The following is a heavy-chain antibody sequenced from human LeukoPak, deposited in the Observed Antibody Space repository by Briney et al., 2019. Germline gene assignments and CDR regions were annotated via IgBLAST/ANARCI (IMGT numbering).Heavy chain of an antibody. D-gene: IGHD5-24*01. CDR1: GYTFTGYY. CDR3: ARAPRWLQLRGILN. J-gene: IGHJ4*02. Sequence: GASVPVSCQDSGYTFTGYYMHWVGQAPGKGLEWMGIINPRGGSTSYAQKFQGRVTTIRDTSTSTVYMRLSSLRAEDTAVYYCARAPRWLQLRGILNWGQGTLVTVSS. CDR2: INPRGGST. V-gene: IGHV1-46*01.